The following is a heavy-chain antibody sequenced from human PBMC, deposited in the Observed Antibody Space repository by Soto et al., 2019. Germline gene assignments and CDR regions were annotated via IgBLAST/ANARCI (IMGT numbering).Heavy chain of an antibody. Sequence: GESLKISCKGSGYSFTSYWISWVRQMPGKGLEWMGRIDPSDSYTNYSPSFQGHVTISADKSISTAYLQWSSLKASDTAMYYCATTLKQHSSPNYYGMDVWGQGTTVTVSS. J-gene: IGHJ6*02. CDR2: IDPSDSYT. V-gene: IGHV5-10-1*01. CDR1: GYSFTSYW. CDR3: ATTLKQHSSPNYYGMDV. D-gene: IGHD6-13*01.